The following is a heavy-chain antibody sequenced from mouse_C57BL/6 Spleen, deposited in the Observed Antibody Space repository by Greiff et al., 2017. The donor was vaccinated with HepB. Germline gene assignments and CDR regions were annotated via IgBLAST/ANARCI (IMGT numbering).Heavy chain of an antibody. J-gene: IGHJ4*01. D-gene: IGHD2-3*01. Sequence: QVQLKQPGAELVRPGSSVKLSCKASGYTFTSYWMHWVKQRPIQGLEWIGNIDPSDSETHYNQKFKDKATLTVDKSSSTAYMQLSSLTSEDSAVYYCARFDDGYPSYAMDYWGQGTSVTVSS. CDR3: ARFDDGYPSYAMDY. V-gene: IGHV1-52*01. CDR2: IDPSDSET. CDR1: GYTFTSYW.